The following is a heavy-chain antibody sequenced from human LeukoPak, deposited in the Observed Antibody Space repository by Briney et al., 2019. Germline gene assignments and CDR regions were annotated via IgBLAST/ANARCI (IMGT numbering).Heavy chain of an antibody. CDR1: GFTFSSYA. CDR3: AKDFPYYYGSGLRAFEY. CDR2: ISGSGGST. D-gene: IGHD3-10*01. Sequence: GGSLRLSCAASGFTFSSYAMSWVRQAPGKGLEWVSGISGSGGSTYYADSVKGRFTISRDNSKNTMYLQMNSLRAEETAVYYCAKDFPYYYGSGLRAFEYWGQGTLVTVSS. V-gene: IGHV3-23*01. J-gene: IGHJ4*02.